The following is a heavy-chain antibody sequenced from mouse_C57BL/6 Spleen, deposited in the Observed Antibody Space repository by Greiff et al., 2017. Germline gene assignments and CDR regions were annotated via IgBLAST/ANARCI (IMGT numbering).Heavy chain of an antibody. CDR2: IHPNSGST. CDR3: ARDYYGSSYGFAY. CDR1: GYTFTSYW. J-gene: IGHJ3*01. V-gene: IGHV1-64*01. D-gene: IGHD1-1*01. Sequence: QVQLQQPGAELVKPGASVKLSCKASGYTFTSYWMHWVKQRPGQGLEWIGMIHPNSGSTNYNEKFKSKATLTVDKSSSTAYMQLSSLTSEDSAFYYCARDYYGSSYGFAYWGQGTLVTVSA.